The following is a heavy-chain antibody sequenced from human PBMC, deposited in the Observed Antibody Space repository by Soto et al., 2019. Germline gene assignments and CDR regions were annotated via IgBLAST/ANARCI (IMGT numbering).Heavy chain of an antibody. CDR3: AREATDSSGYPYFDY. D-gene: IGHD3-22*01. Sequence: SETLSLTCTVSGGSISSGGYYWSWIRQHPGKGLEWIGYIYYSGSTYYNPSLKSRVTISVDTSKNQFSLKLSSVTAADTAVYYCAREATDSSGYPYFDYWGQGTLVTVSS. CDR1: GGSISSGGYY. V-gene: IGHV4-31*03. J-gene: IGHJ4*02. CDR2: IYYSGST.